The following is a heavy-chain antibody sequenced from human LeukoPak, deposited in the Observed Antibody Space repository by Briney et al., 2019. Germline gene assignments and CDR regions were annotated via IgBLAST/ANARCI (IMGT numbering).Heavy chain of an antibody. CDR1: GYTFTTYY. J-gene: IGHJ4*02. V-gene: IGHV5-51*04. CDR2: IYPGDSDT. D-gene: IGHD3-3*01. Sequence: GESLKISCKGSGYTFTTYYIGWVRQMPGKGLEWMGIIYPGDSDTRYSPSSQGQVTISADRPISTAYLQWSNLKASDTAMYYCAKTSIGGLNFDYWGQGTLVTVSS. CDR3: AKTSIGGLNFDY.